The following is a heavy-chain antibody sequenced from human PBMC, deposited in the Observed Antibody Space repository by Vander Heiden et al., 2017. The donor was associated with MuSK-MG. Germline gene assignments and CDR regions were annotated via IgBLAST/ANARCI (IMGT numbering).Heavy chain of an antibody. D-gene: IGHD2-15*01. Sequence: QVQLVQSGAEVKKPGASGKVACKASGYTFTSNGTSWVGQAPGQGGGWVGRSSYDNGNTNQGQKVQVRVTVAAATSTGTVELGMRSLKSDATADYYCAGVPCSGGSCCSLLYYYYYMDVWGKGTTVTVSS. J-gene: IGHJ6*03. CDR1: GYTFTSNG. V-gene: IGHV1-18*01. CDR3: AGVPCSGGSCCSLLYYYYYMDV. CDR2: SSYDNGNT.